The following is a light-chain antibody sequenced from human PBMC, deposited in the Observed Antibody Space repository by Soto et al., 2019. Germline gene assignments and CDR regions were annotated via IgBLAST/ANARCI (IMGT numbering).Light chain of an antibody. CDR2: EVT. J-gene: IGLJ2*01. Sequence: QSVLTQPPSASGSPGQSVTISCTGTSSDVGGYNYVSWYQQHPGNAPKLIIYEVTKRPSGVPDRFSGSKSGNTASLTVSGLQAEDEADYYCTSFAGINNFLVFGGGTKLTVL. CDR3: TSFAGINNFLV. CDR1: SSDVGGYNY. V-gene: IGLV2-8*01.